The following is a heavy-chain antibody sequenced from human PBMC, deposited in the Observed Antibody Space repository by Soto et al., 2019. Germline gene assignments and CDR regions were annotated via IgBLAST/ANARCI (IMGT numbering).Heavy chain of an antibody. CDR3: AKGGGYDSGNQAYYGMDV. J-gene: IGHJ6*02. D-gene: IGHD5-12*01. CDR2: ISGSGGGT. CDR1: GFTFSSYV. Sequence: GGSLRLSCAASGFTFSSYVMSWVRQAPGKGLEWVSGISGSGGGTYYADSVKGRFTISRDNSKNTLYLQLNSLRAEDTAVYFCAKGGGYDSGNQAYYGMDVWGQGTTVTVSS. V-gene: IGHV3-23*01.